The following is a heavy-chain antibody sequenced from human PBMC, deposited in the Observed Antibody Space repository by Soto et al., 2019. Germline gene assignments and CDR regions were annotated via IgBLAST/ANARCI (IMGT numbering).Heavy chain of an antibody. CDR1: GFTFSNAW. V-gene: IGHV3-15*01. J-gene: IGHJ6*02. Sequence: SLRLSCAAPGFTFSNAWMSWVRQAPGKGLEWVGRIKSKTDGGTTDYAAPVKGRFTISRDDSKNTLYLQMNSLKTEDTAVYYCTTAPRSSSSPAYYYYGMDVWGQGTTVTVSS. D-gene: IGHD6-6*01. CDR3: TTAPRSSSSPAYYYYGMDV. CDR2: IKSKTDGGTT.